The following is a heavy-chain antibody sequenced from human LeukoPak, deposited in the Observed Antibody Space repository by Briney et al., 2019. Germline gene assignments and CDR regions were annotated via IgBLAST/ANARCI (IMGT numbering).Heavy chain of an antibody. CDR1: GFTFSSYG. J-gene: IGHJ5*02. V-gene: IGHV3-33*01. D-gene: IGHD2-2*01. CDR2: IWYDGSNK. CDR3: ARESCQHPS. Sequence: PGGSLRLSCAASGFTFSSYGMHWVRQAPGKGLEWVAVIWYDGSNKYHADSVKGRFTISRDNSKNTLYLQMNSLRAEDTAVYYCARESCQHPSWGQGTLVTVSS.